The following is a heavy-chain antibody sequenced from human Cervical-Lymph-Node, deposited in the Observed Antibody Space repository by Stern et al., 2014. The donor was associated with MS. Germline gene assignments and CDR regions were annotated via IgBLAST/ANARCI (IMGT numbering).Heavy chain of an antibody. CDR1: GFTFRNAW. Sequence: VQLVESGGGLVTPGGSLRLSCAASGFTFRNAWMSWVRPAPGKGLERVGRIKSKTDGGTTDYAAPVKGIFTISRDDSKNTLYLQMNSLKTEDTAVYYCTPDYHYYGMDVWGQGTTVTVSS. CDR3: TPDYHYYGMDV. J-gene: IGHJ6*02. CDR2: IKSKTDGGTT. V-gene: IGHV3-15*01.